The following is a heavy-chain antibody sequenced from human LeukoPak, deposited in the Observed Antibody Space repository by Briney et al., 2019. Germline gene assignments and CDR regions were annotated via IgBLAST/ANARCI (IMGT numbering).Heavy chain of an antibody. CDR2: ISFDGSDQ. CDR3: ARLSRSGATYFYYGMDV. Sequence: PGGSLRLSCAASGFTSSGYAVHWVRQGPGKRLDWVAVISFDGSDQYYADSVKGRFTISRDNSQNTVSLHMNSLKTEDTAVYFCARLSRSGATYFYYGMDVWGQGTTVIVTS. V-gene: IGHV3-30*04. CDR1: GFTSSGYA. D-gene: IGHD3-22*01. J-gene: IGHJ6*02.